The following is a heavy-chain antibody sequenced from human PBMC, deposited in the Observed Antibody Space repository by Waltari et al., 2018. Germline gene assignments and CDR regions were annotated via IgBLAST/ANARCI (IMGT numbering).Heavy chain of an antibody. D-gene: IGHD6-6*01. CDR2: IYHSGST. J-gene: IGHJ5*02. CDR3: ARPRSHSSSSWWFDP. V-gene: IGHV4-38-2*02. CDR1: GYSISSGYY. Sequence: QVQLQESDPGLQKPSETLSLTCTVYGYSISSGYYCSWLRQPPGKALEWIGSIYHSGSTYYNPSLKSRVTISGDTSKNQFSLKLSSVTAAETAVYYCARPRSHSSSSWWFDPWGQGTLVTVSS.